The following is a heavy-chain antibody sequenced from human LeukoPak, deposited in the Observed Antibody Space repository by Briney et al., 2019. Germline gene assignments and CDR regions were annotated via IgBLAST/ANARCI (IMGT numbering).Heavy chain of an antibody. CDR1: RFSVSGIT. Sequence: GSLRLSCAASRFSVSGITMHWVRQAPGKGLEWVAVISSDGSNDYYVDSMKGRFTISRDNSKNTLFLQMNSLRAEDTAVYYCARVSRVGGPPHMDVWGQGTTVIVSS. CDR3: ARVSRVGGPPHMDV. D-gene: IGHD3-3*01. J-gene: IGHJ6*02. V-gene: IGHV3-30*04. CDR2: ISSDGSND.